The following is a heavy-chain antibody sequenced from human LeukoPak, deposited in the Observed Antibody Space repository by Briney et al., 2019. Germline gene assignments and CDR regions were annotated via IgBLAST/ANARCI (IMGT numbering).Heavy chain of an antibody. CDR1: GFTFNKYD. Sequence: PGGSLRLSCAASGFTFNKYDMSWVRQVPGKGLEWVSGISDSGDRTYYADSVKGRFTISRDNSKNTLYPQVNSLRAEDTAAYYCAKESGYGDYWHFDYWGQGTLVTVS. CDR2: ISDSGDRT. CDR3: AKESGYGDYWHFDY. J-gene: IGHJ4*02. D-gene: IGHD6-25*01. V-gene: IGHV3-23*01.